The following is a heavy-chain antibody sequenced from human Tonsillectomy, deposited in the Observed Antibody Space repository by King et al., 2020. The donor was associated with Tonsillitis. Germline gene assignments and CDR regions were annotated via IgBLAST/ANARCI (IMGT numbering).Heavy chain of an antibody. CDR2: INHSRST. J-gene: IGHJ5*02. D-gene: IGHD3-3*01. V-gene: IGHV4-34*01. Sequence: VQLQQWGAGLLKPSETLSLTCAVYGGSFSGYYWNWIRQAPGKGLEWIAEINHSRSTNYNPSLKNRVTISVDTSKSQFSLQLTSVTAADTAVYYCARKLGVVLNWFDPWGQGTLVTVSS. CDR1: GGSFSGYY. CDR3: ARKLGVVLNWFDP.